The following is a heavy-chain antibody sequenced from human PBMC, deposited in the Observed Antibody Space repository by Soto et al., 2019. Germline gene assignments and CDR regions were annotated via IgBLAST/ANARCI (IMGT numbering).Heavy chain of an antibody. Sequence: ASVKVSCKASGYTFTSYDINWVRQATGQGLEWMGWMNPNSGNTGYAQKFQGRVTMTRNTSISTAYMELIMLRSDDTAVYYCARGGGTILAPLPWGQGTLVTVSS. J-gene: IGHJ5*02. V-gene: IGHV1-8*01. CDR1: GYTFTSYD. CDR3: ARGGGTILAPLP. D-gene: IGHD3-3*01. CDR2: MNPNSGNT.